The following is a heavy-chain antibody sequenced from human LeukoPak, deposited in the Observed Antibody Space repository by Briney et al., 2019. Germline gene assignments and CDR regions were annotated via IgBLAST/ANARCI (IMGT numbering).Heavy chain of an antibody. CDR1: GFTFSSYW. Sequence: GGSLRLSCAASGFTFSSYWMHWVRQAPGKGLVWVSRINSDESSTSYADSVKGRFTISRDNAKNTLYLQMNSLRAEDTAVYYCARGGYCSSTSCYTYYYYGMDVWGQGTTVTVSS. CDR3: ARGGYCSSTSCYTYYYYGMDV. V-gene: IGHV3-74*01. J-gene: IGHJ6*02. CDR2: INSDESST. D-gene: IGHD2-2*02.